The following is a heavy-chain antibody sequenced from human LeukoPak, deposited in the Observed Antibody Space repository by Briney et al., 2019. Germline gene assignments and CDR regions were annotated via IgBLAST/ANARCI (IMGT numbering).Heavy chain of an antibody. CDR2: IIPILGIA. CDR1: GGTFSSYA. J-gene: IGHJ4*02. D-gene: IGHD6-13*01. Sequence: SVKVSCKASGGTFSSYAISWVRQAPGQRLEWMGRIIPILGIANYAQKFQGRVTITADKSTSTAYMELSSLRSEDTAVYYCARERNPYSSSWYLDYWGQGTLVTVSS. CDR3: ARERNPYSSSWYLDY. V-gene: IGHV1-69*04.